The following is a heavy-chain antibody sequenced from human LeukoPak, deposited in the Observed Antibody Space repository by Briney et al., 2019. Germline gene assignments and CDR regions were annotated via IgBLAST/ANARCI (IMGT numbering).Heavy chain of an antibody. V-gene: IGHV3-21*01. J-gene: IGHJ6*02. CDR2: ISSSSRYI. CDR3: ARATGSYYGMDV. D-gene: IGHD3-10*01. Sequence: GGSLRLSCAASGFTFSSYSMDWVRQAPGKGLEWVSSISSSSRYIYHADSVKGRFTISRDNAKNSLYLQMNGLRPEDTAVYYCARATGSYYGMDVWGQGTTVTVSS. CDR1: GFTFSSYS.